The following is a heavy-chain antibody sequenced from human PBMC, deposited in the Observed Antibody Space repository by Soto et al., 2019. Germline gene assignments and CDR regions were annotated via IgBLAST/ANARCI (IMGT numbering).Heavy chain of an antibody. D-gene: IGHD3-3*02. CDR3: ARDRHFRGGPDDI. CDR1: GFTFSSFG. J-gene: IGHJ3*02. V-gene: IGHV3-33*01. CDR2: IWHDGTFT. Sequence: QVQLVESGGGVVQSGRSPRLSCAASGFTFSSFGMHWVRQAPGKGLEWVALIWHDGTFTHYADSVKGRFTISRDNSKNMLYLLMNSLRAHDTSVYYCARDRHFRGGPDDIWGQGTMVTVSS.